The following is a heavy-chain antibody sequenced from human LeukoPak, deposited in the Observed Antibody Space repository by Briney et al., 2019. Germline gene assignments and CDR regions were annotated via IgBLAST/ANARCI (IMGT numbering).Heavy chain of an antibody. J-gene: IGHJ6*03. D-gene: IGHD2-8*01. CDR2: INPNSGGT. V-gene: IGHV1-2*07. CDR3: ARTLNDYMDV. Sequence: ASVKVSCKASGYTFTGYYMHWVRQAPGQGLEWMGWINPNSGGTNYAHKFQGRITMTRDTSISTAYMDLSRLRSDDTAVYYCARTLNDYMDVWGKGTTVTVSS. CDR1: GYTFTGYY.